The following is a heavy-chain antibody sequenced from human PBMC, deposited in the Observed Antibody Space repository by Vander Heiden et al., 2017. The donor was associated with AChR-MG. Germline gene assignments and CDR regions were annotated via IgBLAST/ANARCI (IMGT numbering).Heavy chain of an antibody. Sequence: QVQLQESGPGLVKPSQTLSLTCTVSGGSISSGGYYWSWIRQHPGKGLEWIGYIYYSGSTYYNPSLKSRVTISVDTSKNQFSLKLSSVTAADTAVYYCARDGGARPFYYGSGSIWSWFDPWGQGTLVTVSS. CDR1: GGSISSGGYY. V-gene: IGHV4-31*03. CDR3: ARDGGARPFYYGSGSIWSWFDP. J-gene: IGHJ5*02. D-gene: IGHD3-10*01. CDR2: IYYSGST.